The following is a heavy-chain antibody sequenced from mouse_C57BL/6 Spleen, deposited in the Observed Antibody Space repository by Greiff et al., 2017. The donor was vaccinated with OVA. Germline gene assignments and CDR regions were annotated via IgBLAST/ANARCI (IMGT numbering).Heavy chain of an antibody. CDR1: GFTFSSYG. CDR3: ARHRVVEGYFDV. CDR2: ISSGGSYT. D-gene: IGHD1-1*01. V-gene: IGHV5-6*01. J-gene: IGHJ1*03. Sequence: EVKLVESGGDLVKPGGSLKLSCAASGFTFSSYGMSWVRQTPDKRLEWVATISSGGSYTYYPDSVKGRFTISRDNAKNTLYLQMSSLKSEDTAMYYCARHRVVEGYFDVWGTGTTVTVSS.